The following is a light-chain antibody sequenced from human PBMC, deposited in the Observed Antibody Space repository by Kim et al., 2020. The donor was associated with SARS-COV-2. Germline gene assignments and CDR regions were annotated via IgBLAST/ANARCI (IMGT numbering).Light chain of an antibody. CDR3: QQYYSTPPS. V-gene: IGKV4-1*01. Sequence: DIVMTQSPDSLAVSLGERATLNCKSSQTVLYNSNNKNYLALYQQKPGQAPKLLIYWASIRESGVSDRFSGSGSETDFTLTISSLQAEDVAVYYCQQYYSTPPSFGQGTKLEI. CDR1: QTVLYNSNNKNY. CDR2: WAS. J-gene: IGKJ2*03.